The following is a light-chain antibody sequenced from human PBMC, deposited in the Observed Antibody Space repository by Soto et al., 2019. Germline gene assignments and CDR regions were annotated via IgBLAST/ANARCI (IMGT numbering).Light chain of an antibody. CDR3: QTYDRARPT. CDR1: QGISNS. Sequence: DIQMTQSPSSLSASVGDRVTITCRASQGISNSLAWYQQRPGKVPKLLIFAAYTLQSGVPSRFSGSGSGTDFTLTISSLQPEDVATYFFQTYDRARPTFHYGTRLGIK. J-gene: IGKJ5*01. V-gene: IGKV1-27*01. CDR2: AAY.